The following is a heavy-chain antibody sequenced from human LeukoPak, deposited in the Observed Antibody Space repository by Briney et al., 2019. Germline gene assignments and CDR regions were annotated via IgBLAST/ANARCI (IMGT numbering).Heavy chain of an antibody. CDR2: LTSTGNTI. V-gene: IGHV3-48*03. D-gene: IGHD6-19*01. J-gene: IGHJ4*02. CDR1: GFTFSDYK. Sequence: GGSLRLSCAASGFTFSDYKMHWVRQAPGKGLEWASYLTSTGNTIDYADSVEGRFTISRDNAKNSLYLQMNSLRAEDTAVYFCAREASSDCHFDYWGQGTLVTVSS. CDR3: AREASSDCHFDY.